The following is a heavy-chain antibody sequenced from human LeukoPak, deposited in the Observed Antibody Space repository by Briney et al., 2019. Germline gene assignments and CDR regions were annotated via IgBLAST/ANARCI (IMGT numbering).Heavy chain of an antibody. CDR3: AKPFYSGYDSHFDY. CDR2: ISGSGDGT. J-gene: IGHJ4*02. D-gene: IGHD5-12*01. V-gene: IGHV3-23*01. CDR1: GFSFSRYW. Sequence: PGGSLRLSCAASGFSFSRYWMSWVRQAPGKGLEWVSAISGSGDGTYSADSVKGRFTISRDNSKNTLYLQMNSLRAEDTAVYYCAKPFYSGYDSHFDYWGQGTLVTVSS.